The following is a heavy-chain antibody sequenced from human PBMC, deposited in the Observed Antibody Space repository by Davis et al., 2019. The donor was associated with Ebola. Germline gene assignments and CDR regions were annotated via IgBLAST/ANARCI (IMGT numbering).Heavy chain of an antibody. D-gene: IGHD5-24*01. V-gene: IGHV4-30-2*01. J-gene: IGHJ6*02. CDR2: IYYSGST. CDR3: ARGNNLGDGHYYYYGMDV. Sequence: MPSETLSLTCAVSGGSISSGDYSWSWIRQPPGKGLEWIGYIYYSGSTYYNPSLKSRVTISVDKSKNQFSLKLSSVTAADTAVYYCARGNNLGDGHYYYYGMDVWGQGTTVTVSS. CDR1: GGSISSGDYS.